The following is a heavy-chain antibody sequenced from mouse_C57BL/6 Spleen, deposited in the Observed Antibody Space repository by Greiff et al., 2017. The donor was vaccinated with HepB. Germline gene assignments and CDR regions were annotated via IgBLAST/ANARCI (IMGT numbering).Heavy chain of an antibody. CDR3: ARGNSYGSSYGDFDV. CDR1: GFTFSDYY. V-gene: IGHV5-12*01. D-gene: IGHD1-1*01. CDR2: ISNGGGST. Sequence: EVQLVESGGGLVQPGGSLKLSCAASGFTFSDYYMYWVRQTPEKRLEWVAYISNGGGSTYYPDTVKGRFTISRDNAKNTLYLQMSRLKSEDTAMYDCARGNSYGSSYGDFDVGGTGTTVTVSA. J-gene: IGHJ1*03.